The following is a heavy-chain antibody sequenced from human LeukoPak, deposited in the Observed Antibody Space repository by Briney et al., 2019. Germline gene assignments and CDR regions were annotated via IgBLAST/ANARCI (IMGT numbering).Heavy chain of an antibody. V-gene: IGHV4-4*07. J-gene: IGHJ4*02. D-gene: IGHD2-15*01. CDR2: IYTSGST. Sequence: SETLSLTCTVSGGSISSYYWSWIRQPAGKGLEWIGRIYTSGSTNYNPSLKSRVTMSVGTSKNQFSLKLSSVTAADTAVYYCARVALGLYCSGGSCPDYYFDYWGQGTLVTVSS. CDR3: ARVALGLYCSGGSCPDYYFDY. CDR1: GGSISSYY.